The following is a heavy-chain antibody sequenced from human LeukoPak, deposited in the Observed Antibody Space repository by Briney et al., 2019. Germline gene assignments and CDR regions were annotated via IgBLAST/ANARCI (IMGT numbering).Heavy chain of an antibody. CDR1: GFTFSSFE. J-gene: IGHJ4*02. CDR2: ISDSASSI. Sequence: PGGSLRLSCAASGFTFSSFEMQWVRQAPGKGLEWISYISDSASSIYYADSVKGRFTISRDNAKNSLYLQMNSLRAEDTAIYYCATVGRSNKSGGWGQGTLVTVSS. D-gene: IGHD1/OR15-1a*01. V-gene: IGHV3-48*03. CDR3: ATVGRSNKSGG.